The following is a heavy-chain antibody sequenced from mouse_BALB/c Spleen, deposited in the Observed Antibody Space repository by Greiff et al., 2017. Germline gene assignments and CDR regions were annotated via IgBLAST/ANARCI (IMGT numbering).Heavy chain of an antibody. V-gene: IGHV10-1*02. J-gene: IGHJ4*01. CDR3: VRNGMDY. CDR2: IRSKSNNYAT. CDR1: GFTFNTYA. Sequence: EVQLVESGGGLVQPKGSLKLSCAASGFTFNTYAMNWVRQAPGKGLEWVARIRSKSNNYATYYADSVKDRFTISRDDSQSMLYLQMNNLKTEDTAMYYCVRNGMDYWGQGTSVTVSS.